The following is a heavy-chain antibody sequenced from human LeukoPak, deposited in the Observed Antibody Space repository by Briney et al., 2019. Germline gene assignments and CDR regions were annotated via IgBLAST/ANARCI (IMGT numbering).Heavy chain of an antibody. Sequence: ASVKVSCKASGGTFSSYAISWVRQAPGQGLEWMGWISAYNGNTNYAQKLQGRVTMTTDTSTSTAYMELRSLRSDDTAVYYCARDFGYGSGSLNWFDPWGQGTLVTVSS. CDR2: ISAYNGNT. J-gene: IGHJ5*02. V-gene: IGHV1-18*01. D-gene: IGHD3-10*01. CDR3: ARDFGYGSGSLNWFDP. CDR1: GGTFSSYA.